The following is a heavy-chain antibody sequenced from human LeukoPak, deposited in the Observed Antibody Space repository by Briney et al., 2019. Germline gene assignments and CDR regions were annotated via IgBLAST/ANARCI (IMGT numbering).Heavy chain of an antibody. CDR3: ARGDTAMVTRYFDY. CDR2: IYYSGST. Sequence: PSETLSLTCTVSGGSISSGDYYWSWIRQPPGKGLKWIGYIYYSGSTYYNPSLKSRVTISVDTSKNQFSLKLSSVTAADTAVYYCARGDTAMVTRYFDYWGQGTLVTVSS. J-gene: IGHJ4*02. D-gene: IGHD5-18*01. V-gene: IGHV4-30-4*01. CDR1: GGSISSGDYY.